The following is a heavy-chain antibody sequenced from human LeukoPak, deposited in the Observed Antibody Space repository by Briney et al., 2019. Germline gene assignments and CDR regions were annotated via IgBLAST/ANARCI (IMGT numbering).Heavy chain of an antibody. CDR3: AKGGGDYLIYYGMDV. V-gene: IGHV3-23*01. Sequence: GGSLRLSCAASGFTFSNFGICWVRQAPGKGLEWVSGVSGSGGSTYYADSVKGRFTISRDNSKNTLYLQMNTLRAEDTAVYYCAKGGGDYLIYYGMDVWGQGTTVTVSS. CDR2: VSGSGGST. D-gene: IGHD4-17*01. CDR1: GFTFSNFG. J-gene: IGHJ6*02.